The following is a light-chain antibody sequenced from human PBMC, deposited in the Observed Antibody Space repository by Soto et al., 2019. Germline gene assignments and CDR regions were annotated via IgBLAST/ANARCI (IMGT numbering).Light chain of an antibody. J-gene: IGKJ5*01. CDR3: QQRSNWPPIT. CDR1: QSVPNF. CDR2: GAS. V-gene: IGKV3-11*01. Sequence: EVVLTQSPATLSLSPGDRAALSCKASQSVPNFLAWYQQKTGQAPRLLIYGASNRAAGIPARFSGSGSGTDFTLTINSLEPEDFAVYYCQQRSNWPPITFGQVTRLEIK.